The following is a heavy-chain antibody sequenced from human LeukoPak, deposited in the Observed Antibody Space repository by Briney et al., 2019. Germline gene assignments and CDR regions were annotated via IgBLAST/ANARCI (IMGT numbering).Heavy chain of an antibody. D-gene: IGHD2-2*01. V-gene: IGHV1-69*01. CDR1: GGTFSSYA. J-gene: IGHJ6*04. Sequence: ASAKVSCKASGGTFSSYAISWVRQAPGQGLEWMGGIIPIFGTANYAQKFQGRVTITADESTSTAYMELSSLRSEDTAVYYCAREGCSSTSCYGGYYGMDVWGKGTTVTVSS. CDR3: AREGCSSTSCYGGYYGMDV. CDR2: IIPIFGTA.